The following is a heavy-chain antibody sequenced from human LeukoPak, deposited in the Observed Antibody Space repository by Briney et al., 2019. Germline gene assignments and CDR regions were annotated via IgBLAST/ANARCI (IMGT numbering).Heavy chain of an antibody. V-gene: IGHV4-59*08. D-gene: IGHD1-1*01. CDR1: GGSISGYY. J-gene: IGHJ3*02. CDR3: ARHLLLGLRGTGALDI. CDR2: IFSSGNT. Sequence: PSETLSLTCTVSGGSISGYYWSWIRQAPGKGLEWIGYIFSSGNTIYNPSLQSRATISVDTSNNQFSLNLRSVTASDTALYYCARHLLLGLRGTGALDIWGQGTMVTVSS.